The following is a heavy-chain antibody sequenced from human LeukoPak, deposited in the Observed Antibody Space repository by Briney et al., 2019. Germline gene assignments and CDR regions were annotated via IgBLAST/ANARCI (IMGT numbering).Heavy chain of an antibody. CDR2: ISSSGSTI. J-gene: IGHJ4*02. D-gene: IGHD3-16*02. Sequence: PGGSLRLSCAASGFTFSNYVMTWVRQAPGKGLEWVSYISSSGSTIYYADSVKGRFTISRDNAKNSLYLQMNSLRAEDTAVYYCARDNYDYVWGSYRHFDYWGQGTLVTVSS. CDR3: ARDNYDYVWGSYRHFDY. V-gene: IGHV3-48*03. CDR1: GFTFSNYV.